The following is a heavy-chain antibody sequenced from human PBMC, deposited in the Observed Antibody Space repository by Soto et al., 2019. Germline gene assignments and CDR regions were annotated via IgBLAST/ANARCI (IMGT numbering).Heavy chain of an antibody. Sequence: PSETLSLTCAVSGGSISSGNYYWSWIRQPPGKGLEWIGFISYSGSTYYNASLKSRFTISVDTSKNQFSLNLSFVTAADTAVYYCARVPDRWGQGTLVTVSS. CDR1: GGSISSGNYY. V-gene: IGHV4-30-4*01. J-gene: IGHJ5*02. D-gene: IGHD2-2*01. CDR3: ARVPDR. CDR2: ISYSGST.